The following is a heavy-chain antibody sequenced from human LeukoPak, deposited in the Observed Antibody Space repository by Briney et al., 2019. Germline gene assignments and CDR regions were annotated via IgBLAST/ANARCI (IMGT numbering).Heavy chain of an antibody. D-gene: IGHD4-17*01. CDR3: ARDRDGDYENAFDI. J-gene: IGHJ3*02. CDR1: GCTFTSYG. Sequence: ASVKVSCKASGCTFTSYGISWVRQAPGQGLEWMGWISAYNGNTNYAQKLQGRVTMTTDTSTSTAYMELRSLRSDDTAVYYCARDRDGDYENAFDIWGQGTMVTVSS. CDR2: ISAYNGNT. V-gene: IGHV1-18*01.